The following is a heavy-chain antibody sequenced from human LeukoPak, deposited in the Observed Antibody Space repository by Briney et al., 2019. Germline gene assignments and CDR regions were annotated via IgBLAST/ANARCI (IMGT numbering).Heavy chain of an antibody. J-gene: IGHJ3*02. CDR2: ISASSSYV. CDR1: GFTFSSYN. D-gene: IGHD3-3*02. CDR3: ATDSFSISATSQPGADAFDI. Sequence: GGSLRLSCAASGFTFSSYNMSWGRQAAGKGLEWVTSISASSSYVYYADSVEGRFTISRDNPNNSLYLHMHSLSAEDTAVYYCATDSFSISATSQPGADAFDIWGQGTMVTVSS. V-gene: IGHV3-21*01.